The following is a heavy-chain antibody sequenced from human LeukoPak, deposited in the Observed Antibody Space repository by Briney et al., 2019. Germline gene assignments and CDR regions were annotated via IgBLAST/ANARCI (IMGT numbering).Heavy chain of an antibody. CDR3: ARVRSSGWYSTPDAFDI. CDR1: GFTFSSYS. J-gene: IGHJ3*02. CDR2: ISSSSSYI. V-gene: IGHV3-21*01. D-gene: IGHD6-19*01. Sequence: GGSLRLSCAASGFTFSSYSMNWVRQAPGKGLEWVSSISSSSSYIYYADSVKGRFTISRDNAKNSLYLQMNSLRAEGTAVYYCARVRSSGWYSTPDAFDIWGQGTMVTVSS.